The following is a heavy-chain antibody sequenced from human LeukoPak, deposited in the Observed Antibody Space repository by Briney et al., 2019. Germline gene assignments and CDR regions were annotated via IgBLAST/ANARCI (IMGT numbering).Heavy chain of an antibody. CDR3: ARTPDYDFWSGGFDY. D-gene: IGHD3-3*01. J-gene: IGHJ4*02. Sequence: ASVKVSCKASGYTFTSYYMHWVRQAPGQGLEWMGWINPNSGGTNYAQKFQGRVTMTRDTSISTAYMELSRLRSDDTAVYYCARTPDYDFWSGGFDYWGQGTLVTVSS. CDR1: GYTFTSYY. V-gene: IGHV1-2*02. CDR2: INPNSGGT.